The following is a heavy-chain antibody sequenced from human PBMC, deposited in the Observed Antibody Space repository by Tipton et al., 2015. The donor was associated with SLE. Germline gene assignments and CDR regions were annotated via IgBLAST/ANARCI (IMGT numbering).Heavy chain of an antibody. V-gene: IGHV4-39*07. CDR3: ARDPKY. J-gene: IGHJ4*02. Sequence: TLSLTCTVSGGSISESTYSWDWIRQAPGKGLEWIGSMYFSGNTYYNPFLRSRVTISADTSKNQFSLKLTSVTAADTAVYYCARDPKYWGQGTLVIASS. CDR1: GGSISESTYS. CDR2: MYFSGNT.